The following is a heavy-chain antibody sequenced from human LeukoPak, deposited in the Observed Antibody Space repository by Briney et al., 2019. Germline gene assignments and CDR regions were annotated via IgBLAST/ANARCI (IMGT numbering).Heavy chain of an antibody. Sequence: GGSLRLSCAASQFTFSRYWMNWVRQAPGKGLEWVASIKQDGIEEYYVESVKGRFTISRDNAKNSVYLQMNSLRAEDTAVYYCARDSSTNWSNWFDPWGQGTLVTVSS. D-gene: IGHD2-2*01. V-gene: IGHV3-7*03. J-gene: IGHJ5*02. CDR3: ARDSSTNWSNWFDP. CDR2: IKQDGIEE. CDR1: QFTFSRYW.